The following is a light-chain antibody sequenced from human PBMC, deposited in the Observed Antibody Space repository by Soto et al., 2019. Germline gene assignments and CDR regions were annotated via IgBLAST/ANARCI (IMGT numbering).Light chain of an antibody. CDR2: WAS. CDR1: QNVLYSSNNKNY. CDR3: QQYYVTPWT. J-gene: IGKJ1*01. V-gene: IGKV4-1*01. Sequence: DIVLTQSPASLAVSLGEGATISCKSSQNVLYSSNNKNYLAWFQQKPGQPPKLLIYWASARESGVPDRFSGGGSGTDVTLTISSLQAEDVATYYCQQYYVTPWTFGQGTKVEIK.